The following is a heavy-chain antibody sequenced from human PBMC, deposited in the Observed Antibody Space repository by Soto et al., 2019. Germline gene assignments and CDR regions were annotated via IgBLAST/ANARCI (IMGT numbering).Heavy chain of an antibody. CDR3: AHFPQLGNVY. CDR1: GFTFSSYA. J-gene: IGHJ4*02. V-gene: IGHV3-23*01. CDR2: ISGSGGST. Sequence: EVQLLESGGGLVQPGGSLRLSCAASGFTFSSYAMSWVRQAPGKGLEWVSAISGSGGSTYYAYSVKGRFTISRDNSKNPLYLQMNSLRAEDTAVYYCAHFPQLGNVYWGQGTLVTVSS. D-gene: IGHD6-6*01.